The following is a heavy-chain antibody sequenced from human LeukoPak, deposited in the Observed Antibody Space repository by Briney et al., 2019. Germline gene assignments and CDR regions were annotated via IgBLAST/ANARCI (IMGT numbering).Heavy chain of an antibody. J-gene: IGHJ3*02. Sequence: PSETLSLTCTVSGGSISSYYWSWIRQPPGKGLEWIGYIYYSGSTNYNPSLKSRVTISVDTSKNQFSLKLSSVAAADTAVYYCASFYCTNGVCQIGDGAFDIWGQGTMVTVSS. V-gene: IGHV4-59*08. CDR1: GGSISSYY. CDR2: IYYSGST. D-gene: IGHD2-8*01. CDR3: ASFYCTNGVCQIGDGAFDI.